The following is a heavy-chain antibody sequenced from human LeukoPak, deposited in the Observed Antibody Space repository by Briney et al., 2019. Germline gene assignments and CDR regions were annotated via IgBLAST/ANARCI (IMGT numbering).Heavy chain of an antibody. CDR1: GFTFSSYA. V-gene: IGHV3-53*01. CDR3: AREIAAAGHYYYYYMDV. D-gene: IGHD6-13*01. CDR2: IYSGGST. Sequence: GGSLRLSCAASGFTFSSYAMHWVRQAPGKGLEWVSVIYSGGSTYYADPVKGRFTISRDNSKNTLYLQMNSLRAEDTAVYYCAREIAAAGHYYYYYMDVWGKGTTVTVSS. J-gene: IGHJ6*03.